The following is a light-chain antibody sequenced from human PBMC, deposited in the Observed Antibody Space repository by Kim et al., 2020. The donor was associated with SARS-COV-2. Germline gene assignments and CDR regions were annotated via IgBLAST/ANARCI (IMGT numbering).Light chain of an antibody. CDR3: QQYNNWPWYT. J-gene: IGKJ2*01. V-gene: IGKV3-15*01. CDR2: GAS. CDR1: QSVSSS. Sequence: VSPGERATLSCRASQSVSSSFAWYQQKPGQAPRLLIYGASTRATGSPARFSGSVSGTEFTLTISSLQSEDFAVYYCQQYNNWPWYTFGQGTKLEI.